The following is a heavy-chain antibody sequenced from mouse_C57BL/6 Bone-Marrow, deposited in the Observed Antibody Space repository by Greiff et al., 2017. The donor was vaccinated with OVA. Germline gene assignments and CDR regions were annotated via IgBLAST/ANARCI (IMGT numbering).Heavy chain of an antibody. Sequence: QVQLQQPGAELVMPGASVKLSCKASGYTFTSYWMHWVKQRPGQGLEWIGEIDPSDSYPNYNQKFKGKSTLTVDKSSSTAYMQLSSLTSEDSAVYYCARWCLYYYGTPFAYWGQGTLVTVSA. CDR3: ARWCLYYYGTPFAY. CDR2: IDPSDSYP. D-gene: IGHD1-1*01. CDR1: GYTFTSYW. V-gene: IGHV1-69*01. J-gene: IGHJ3*01.